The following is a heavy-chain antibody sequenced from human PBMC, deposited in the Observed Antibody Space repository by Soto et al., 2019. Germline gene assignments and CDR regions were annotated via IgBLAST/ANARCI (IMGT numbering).Heavy chain of an antibody. D-gene: IGHD5-18*01. V-gene: IGHV4-59*01. J-gene: IGHJ3*02. Sequence: SETLSLTCTVSGGSISNFYWSWIRQPPGKGLEWMGYISYSGITNYNPSLKSRFTISVDTSKNQFSLKLSSVTAADAAVYYCARDLRGYSYGYDAFDIWGQGTMVT. CDR3: ARDLRGYSYGYDAFDI. CDR2: ISYSGIT. CDR1: GGSISNFY.